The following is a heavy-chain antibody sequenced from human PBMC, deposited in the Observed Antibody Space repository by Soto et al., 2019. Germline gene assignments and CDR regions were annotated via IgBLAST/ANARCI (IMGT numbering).Heavy chain of an antibody. D-gene: IGHD3-3*01. CDR1: GFTFSSYS. CDR3: AKDSSGDFWSGHYNWFDP. CDR2: IGTSAST. V-gene: IGHV3-23*01. Sequence: PGGSLRLSCAASGFTFSSYSMSWVRQAPGKGLEWVSTIGTSASTYYGDSVRGRFTISRDNSRNTLYLQMNSLRAEDTAVYYCAKDSSGDFWSGHYNWFDPWGQGTLVTVSS. J-gene: IGHJ5*02.